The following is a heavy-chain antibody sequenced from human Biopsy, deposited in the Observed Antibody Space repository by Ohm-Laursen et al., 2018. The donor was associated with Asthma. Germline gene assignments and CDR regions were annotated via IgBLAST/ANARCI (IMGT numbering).Heavy chain of an antibody. V-gene: IGHV4-61*01. D-gene: IGHD3-3*01. CDR3: ARVTRITIFGVGGIQDY. CDR2: IYYSGST. CDR1: GGSVSSGSYY. Sequence: GTLSLTCTVSGGSVSSGSYYWGWIRQPPGKGLEWIGYIYYSGSTNYNPSLKSRVTISVDTSKNQFSLKLSSVTAADTAVYYCARVTRITIFGVGGIQDYWGQGTLVTVSS. J-gene: IGHJ4*02.